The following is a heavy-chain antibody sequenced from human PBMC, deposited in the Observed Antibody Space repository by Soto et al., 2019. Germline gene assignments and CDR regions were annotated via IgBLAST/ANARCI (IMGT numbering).Heavy chain of an antibody. V-gene: IGHV4-39*01. Sequence: SETLSLTCTVSGGSVSSSNYFWGWIRQPPGKGLEWIGSFPYSGSTYYNPSLKSRVTISGDTSRNQFSLKLSSVTAADTAVYYCARHAFGSWRWDYWGQGTLVTVSS. D-gene: IGHD3-10*01. CDR1: GGSVSSSNYF. CDR3: ARHAFGSWRWDY. J-gene: IGHJ4*02. CDR2: FPYSGST.